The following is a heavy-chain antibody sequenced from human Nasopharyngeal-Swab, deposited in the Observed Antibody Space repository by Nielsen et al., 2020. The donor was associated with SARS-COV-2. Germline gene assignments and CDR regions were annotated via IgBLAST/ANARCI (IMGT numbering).Heavy chain of an antibody. CDR1: GSSFTSNW. D-gene: IGHD6-13*01. CDR2: IYPGDSDT. V-gene: IGHV5-51*01. Sequence: GEAMKISCKCAGSSFTSNWSGWVRQMPGKGLEWMGIIYPGDSDTRYSPPFQGQVTISADKSISTAYLHWSSLKAADTAMYYCARHEGYTSSWDWGQGTLVTVSS. J-gene: IGHJ4*02. CDR3: ARHEGYTSSWD.